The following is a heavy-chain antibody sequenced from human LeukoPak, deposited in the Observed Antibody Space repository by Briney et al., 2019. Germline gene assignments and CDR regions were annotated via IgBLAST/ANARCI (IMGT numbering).Heavy chain of an antibody. D-gene: IGHD3-22*01. CDR1: GGSISSGSYY. CDR2: IYYSGST. CDR3: ARTEVMDSSGYYYGSFDY. Sequence: SSQTLSLTCTVSGGSISSGSYYWSWIRQPQGKGLEWIGYIYYSGSTYYNPSLKSRVTISVDTPKNQFSLKLSSVTAADTAVYYCARTEVMDSSGYYYGSFDYWGQGTLVTVSS. V-gene: IGHV4-30-4*08. J-gene: IGHJ4*02.